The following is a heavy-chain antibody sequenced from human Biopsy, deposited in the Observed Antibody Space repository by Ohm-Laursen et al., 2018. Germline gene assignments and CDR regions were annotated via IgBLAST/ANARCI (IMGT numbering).Heavy chain of an antibody. V-gene: IGHV4-61*01. CDR3: AGRPWPNAFDI. D-gene: IGHD5-12*01. CDR1: GGSVSSGSYY. Sequence: TLSLTCTVSGGSVSSGSYYWSWIRQPPGKGLEWIGYIYYSGSTNYNPSLKSRVTISVDTSRNQFPLKLSSVTAADTAVYYCAGRPWPNAFDIWGQGTMVTVSS. J-gene: IGHJ3*02. CDR2: IYYSGST.